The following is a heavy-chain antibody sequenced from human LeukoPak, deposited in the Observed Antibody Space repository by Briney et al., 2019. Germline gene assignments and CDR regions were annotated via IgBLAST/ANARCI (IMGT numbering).Heavy chain of an antibody. CDR1: GFTFSSYG. CDR3: ARERVAYCGGDCYSGFDY. V-gene: IGHV3-33*01. Sequence: GRSLRLSCAASGFTFSSYGMHWVRQAPGKGLEGVAVIWYDGSNKYYADSVKGRFTISRDNSKNTLYLQMNSLRAEDTAVYYCARERVAYCGGDCYSGFDYWGQGTLVTVSS. CDR2: IWYDGSNK. D-gene: IGHD2-21*02. J-gene: IGHJ4*02.